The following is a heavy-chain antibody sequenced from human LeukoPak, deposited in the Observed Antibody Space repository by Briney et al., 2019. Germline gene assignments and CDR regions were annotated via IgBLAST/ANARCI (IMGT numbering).Heavy chain of an antibody. Sequence: SETLSLTCAVYGGSSSGYYWSWIRQPPGKGLEWIGEINHSGSTNYNPSLKSRVTISVDTSKNQFSLKLSSVPAADTAVYYCARRGTFTYYDILTGYKSGGFQHWGQGTLVTVSS. V-gene: IGHV4-34*01. D-gene: IGHD3-9*01. CDR2: INHSGST. CDR1: GGSSSGYY. J-gene: IGHJ1*01. CDR3: ARRGTFTYYDILTGYKSGGFQH.